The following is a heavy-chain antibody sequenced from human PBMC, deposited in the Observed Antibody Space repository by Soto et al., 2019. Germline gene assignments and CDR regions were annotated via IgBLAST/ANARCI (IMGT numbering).Heavy chain of an antibody. J-gene: IGHJ4*02. V-gene: IGHV3-23*01. Sequence: GGSLRLSCAASGLTFSSHAMNWVRQAPGKGLEWVSGISGNGGSTYYADSVKGRFTISRDNSKNTLYLQMNSLRAEDTAVYYFVQSSTEAAGIIDFWGQGALVTVSS. CDR1: GLTFSSHA. CDR2: ISGNGGST. CDR3: VQSSTEAAGIIDF. D-gene: IGHD6-13*01.